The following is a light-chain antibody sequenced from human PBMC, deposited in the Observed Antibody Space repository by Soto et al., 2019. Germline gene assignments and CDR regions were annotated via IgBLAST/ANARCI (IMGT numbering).Light chain of an antibody. J-gene: IGKJ1*01. CDR3: QQYDRASWK. Sequence: DIQMTQSPSTLSASVGDRVIITCRASQSISSWLAWYQQKPGKAPDLLIYRASTLKTGIPSRSSGSGSGTEFTLTITSLQPDDFAPYYCQQYDRASWKFGPGTKVEIK. CDR1: QSISSW. V-gene: IGKV1-5*03. CDR2: RAS.